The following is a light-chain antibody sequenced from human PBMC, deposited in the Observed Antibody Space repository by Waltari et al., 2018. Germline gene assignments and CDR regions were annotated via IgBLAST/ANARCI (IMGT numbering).Light chain of an antibody. V-gene: IGKV3-20*01. CDR2: GAS. CDR3: QQYDGSSVT. Sequence: EIALTQSPGTLSLSPGERATLSCRASQTISGSWLTWYQRKPGQAPRLLIYGASSRATGIPARFSGSGSGTDFTLTISRLEPEDSAVYYCQQYDGSSVTFGGGTKVEVK. CDR1: QTISGSW. J-gene: IGKJ4*01.